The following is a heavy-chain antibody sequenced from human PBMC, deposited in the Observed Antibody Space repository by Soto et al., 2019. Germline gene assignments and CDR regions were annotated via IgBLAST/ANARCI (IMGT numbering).Heavy chain of an antibody. V-gene: IGHV1-69*12. CDR1: GGTFSSYA. CDR3: ARSVLAAGRYYYYYGMDV. D-gene: IGHD6-13*01. CDR2: IIPIFGTA. Sequence: QVQLVQSGAEVKKPGSSVKVSCKASGGTFSSYAISWVRQAPGQGLEWMGGIIPIFGTANYAQKFQGRVTITADEVTRPASMELSSLRSEDTAVYYCARSVLAAGRYYYYYGMDVWGQGTTVTVSS. J-gene: IGHJ6*02.